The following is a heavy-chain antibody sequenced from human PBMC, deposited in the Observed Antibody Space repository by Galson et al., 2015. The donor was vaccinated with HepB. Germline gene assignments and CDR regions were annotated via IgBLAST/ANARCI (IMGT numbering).Heavy chain of an antibody. D-gene: IGHD3-16*01. CDR2: LSGSGETI. CDR3: AKGLGELSAFDFDS. V-gene: IGHV3-23*01. CDR1: GFTYNKFV. Sequence: SLRLSCAASGFTYNKFVMSWVRQAQGKGLEWLSALSGSGETIYYADSVKGRFTISRDNAKSTLHLQMNSLRVEDTAVYYCAKGLGELSAFDFDSWGQGTLVTVSS. J-gene: IGHJ5*01.